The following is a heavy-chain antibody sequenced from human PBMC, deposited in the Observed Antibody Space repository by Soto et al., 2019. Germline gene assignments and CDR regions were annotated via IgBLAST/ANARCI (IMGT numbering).Heavy chain of an antibody. CDR1: GFTFSSFW. V-gene: IGHV3-74*01. D-gene: IGHD5-12*01. J-gene: IGHJ4*02. CDR2: IIGDGTTR. Sequence: PGGSLRLSCAASGFTFSSFWMHWVRRAPGKGLVWVSRIIGDGTTRDYADSVKGRFTISRDNTKNTVYLKMNSLRAEDTAVYYCAKSPGDIVGPRWGQGTLVTVSS. CDR3: AKSPGDIVGPR.